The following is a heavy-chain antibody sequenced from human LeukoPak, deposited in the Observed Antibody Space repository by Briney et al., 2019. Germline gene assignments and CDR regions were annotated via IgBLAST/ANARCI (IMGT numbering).Heavy chain of an antibody. Sequence: GGSLRLSCAASGFTFDDYAMHWARQAPGKGLEWVSGISWNSGSIGYADSVKGRFTISRDNAKNSLYLQMNSLRAEDTALYYCAKALAAPDYSYYMDVWGKGTTVTVSS. J-gene: IGHJ6*03. CDR1: GFTFDDYA. CDR3: AKALAAPDYSYYMDV. CDR2: ISWNSGSI. D-gene: IGHD6-13*01. V-gene: IGHV3-9*01.